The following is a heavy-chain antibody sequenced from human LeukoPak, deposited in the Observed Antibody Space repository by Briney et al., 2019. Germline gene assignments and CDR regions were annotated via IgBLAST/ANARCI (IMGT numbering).Heavy chain of an antibody. V-gene: IGHV4-31*03. CDR2: IYYSGST. CDR3: ASSYVMATAHHWYFDY. D-gene: IGHD5-24*01. J-gene: IGHJ4*02. CDR1: GGSISSGGYY. Sequence: SQTLSLTCTVSGGSISSGGYYWTWIRQHPGKGLEWIGYIYYSGSTYYNPSLKSRVTISVDTSKNQFSLKLSSVTAADTAVYYCASSYVMATAHHWYFDYWGQGTLVTVSS.